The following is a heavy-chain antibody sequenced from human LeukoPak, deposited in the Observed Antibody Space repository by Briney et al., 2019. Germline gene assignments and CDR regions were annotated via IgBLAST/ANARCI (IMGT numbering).Heavy chain of an antibody. Sequence: SETLSLTCTVSGDSISSYYWSWIRQPPGKGLGWIGYIYYSGSTNYNPSLKSRVTISVDTSKNQFSLKLSSVTAADTAVYYCARDGDWNYFDYWGQGTLVTVSS. V-gene: IGHV4-59*12. J-gene: IGHJ4*02. CDR3: ARDGDWNYFDY. CDR2: IYYSGST. D-gene: IGHD3/OR15-3a*01. CDR1: GDSISSYY.